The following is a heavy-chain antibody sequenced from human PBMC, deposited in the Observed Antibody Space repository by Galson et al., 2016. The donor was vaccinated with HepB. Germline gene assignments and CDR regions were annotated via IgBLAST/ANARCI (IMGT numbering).Heavy chain of an antibody. CDR1: GGSVSSSDW. Sequence: SETLSLTCAVSGGSVSSSDWWTWVRQPPGKGLEWIGEIYHSGLTNYNPSLKSRVTISMDTSKNQFSLNLSSVIAADTAVYYRAREIPGYERGPYFDYWVQGTLVTVSS. J-gene: IGHJ4*02. CDR3: AREIPGYERGPYFDY. D-gene: IGHD3-3*01. CDR2: IYHSGLT. V-gene: IGHV4-4*02.